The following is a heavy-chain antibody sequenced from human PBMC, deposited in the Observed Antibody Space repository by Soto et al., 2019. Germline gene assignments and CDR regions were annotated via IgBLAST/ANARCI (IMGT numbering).Heavy chain of an antibody. J-gene: IGHJ3*02. CDR2: ISSSSTYI. Sequence: GGSLRLSCAASGFTFSTYSMNWVRQAPGKGLEWVSSISSSSTYIYYADSVKGRFTISRDNAKNSLYLQMNSLRAEDTAVYYCARDRAGGTHDAFDIWGQGTVVTVSS. CDR1: GFTFSTYS. V-gene: IGHV3-21*01. CDR3: ARDRAGGTHDAFDI.